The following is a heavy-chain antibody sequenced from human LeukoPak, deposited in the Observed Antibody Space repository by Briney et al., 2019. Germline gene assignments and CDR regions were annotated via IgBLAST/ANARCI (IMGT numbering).Heavy chain of an antibody. J-gene: IGHJ4*02. Sequence: SETLSLTCTVSGGSISGYYWTWIRQPPGKGLEWIGYIYSSGSTNYNPSLKSRLTISVDTSKNQFSLRLSSVTAADMAVYYCAGHRYASAASYFDFWGQGTLVTVSS. CDR2: IYSSGST. CDR1: GGSISGYY. V-gene: IGHV4-59*08. CDR3: AGHRYASAASYFDF. D-gene: IGHD6-25*01.